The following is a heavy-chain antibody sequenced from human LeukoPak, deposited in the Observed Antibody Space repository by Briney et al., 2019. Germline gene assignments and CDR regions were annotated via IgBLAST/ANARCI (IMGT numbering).Heavy chain of an antibody. CDR1: GINFRSSG. D-gene: IGHD6-13*01. CDR3: AREGGRAVPGRFDQ. Sequence: GGSLRLSCAASGINFRSSGMHWVRQAPGKGLEWVTFIQNDGSDKYYAASVKGRFTISRDNSKNTVYLHMASLRADDTAVYYCAREGGRAVPGRFDQWGQGTLVTVSS. J-gene: IGHJ4*02. V-gene: IGHV3-30*02. CDR2: IQNDGSDK.